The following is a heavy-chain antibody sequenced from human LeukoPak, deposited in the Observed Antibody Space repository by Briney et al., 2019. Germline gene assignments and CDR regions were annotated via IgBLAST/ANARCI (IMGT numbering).Heavy chain of an antibody. J-gene: IGHJ4*02. V-gene: IGHV1-8*01. CDR1: GYTFTSYD. CDR3: ARVNPYSSGWYAD. CDR2: MNPNSGNT. Sequence: ASVKVSCKASGYTFTSYDINWVRQATGQGLEWMGWMNPNSGNTGYAQKFQGRVTMTRNTSISTAYMELSSLRSEDTSVYYCARVNPYSSGWYADWGQGTLVTVSS. D-gene: IGHD6-19*01.